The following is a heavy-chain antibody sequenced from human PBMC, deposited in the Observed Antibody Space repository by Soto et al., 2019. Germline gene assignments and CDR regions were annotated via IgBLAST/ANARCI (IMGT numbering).Heavy chain of an antibody. Sequence: PSETLSLTCTVSGGSISSYYWSWIRQPPGKGLEWIGYIYYSGSTNYNPSLKSRVTISVDTSKDQFSLKLSSVTAADTAVYYCARIRGYSYGSDYYGMDVWGQGTTVTVSS. D-gene: IGHD5-18*01. J-gene: IGHJ6*01. V-gene: IGHV4-59*08. CDR2: IYYSGST. CDR1: GGSISSYY. CDR3: ARIRGYSYGSDYYGMDV.